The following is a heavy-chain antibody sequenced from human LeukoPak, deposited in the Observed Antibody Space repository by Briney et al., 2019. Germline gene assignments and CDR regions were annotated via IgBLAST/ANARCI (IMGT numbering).Heavy chain of an antibody. CDR1: GFTFDDYA. J-gene: IGHJ4*02. D-gene: IGHD5-18*01. CDR2: ISWNSGII. V-gene: IGHV3-9*01. CDR3: TKDSVAMVTTSDY. Sequence: GGSLRLSWAASGFTFDDYAMHWVRQAPGNGLEWVSGISWNSGIIGYADSVKGRFTTSRDNAKNSLYLQMNSLRPEDTALYYCTKDSVAMVTTSDYWGQGTLVTVSS.